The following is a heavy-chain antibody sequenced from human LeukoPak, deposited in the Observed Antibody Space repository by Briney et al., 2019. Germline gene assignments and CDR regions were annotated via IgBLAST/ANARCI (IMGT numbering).Heavy chain of an antibody. J-gene: IGHJ3*02. CDR3: AKDTYGSGSYYNGAFDI. D-gene: IGHD3-10*01. CDR1: GFTFSSYA. Sequence: GGSLRLSCAASGFTFSSYAMSWVRQAPGKGLEWVSAISGSGGSTYYADSVKGRFTISRDNSKNTLYLQMNSLRAEDTAVYYCAKDTYGSGSYYNGAFDIWGQGTIVTVSS. V-gene: IGHV3-23*01. CDR2: ISGSGGST.